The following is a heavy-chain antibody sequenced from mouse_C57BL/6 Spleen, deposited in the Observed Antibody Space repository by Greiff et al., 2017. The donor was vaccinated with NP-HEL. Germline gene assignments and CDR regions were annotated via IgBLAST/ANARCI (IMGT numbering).Heavy chain of an antibody. CDR3: ARGVAKDYAMDY. CDR1: GYTFTDYY. CDR2: IYPGSGNT. V-gene: IGHV1-76*01. Sequence: LVESGAELVRPGASVKLSCKASGYTFTDYYINWVKQRPGQGLEWIARIYPGSGNTYYNEKFKGKATLTAEKSSSTAYMQLSSLTSEDSAVYFCARGVAKDYAMDYWGQGTSVTVSS. J-gene: IGHJ4*01. D-gene: IGHD1-1*02.